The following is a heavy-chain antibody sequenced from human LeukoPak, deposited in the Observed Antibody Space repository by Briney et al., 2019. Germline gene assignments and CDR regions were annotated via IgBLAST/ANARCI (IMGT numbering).Heavy chain of an antibody. CDR1: GGTFISYA. V-gene: IGHV1-69*01. CDR3: ARDHTESSRYHYYYYMDV. D-gene: IGHD1-14*01. Sequence: ASVKVSCKASGGTFISYAISWVRQAPGQGLEWMGGIIPIFGTANYAQKFQGRVTITADESTSTAYMELSSQRSEDTAVYYCARDHTESSRYHYYYYMDVWGKGTTVTVSS. J-gene: IGHJ6*03. CDR2: IIPIFGTA.